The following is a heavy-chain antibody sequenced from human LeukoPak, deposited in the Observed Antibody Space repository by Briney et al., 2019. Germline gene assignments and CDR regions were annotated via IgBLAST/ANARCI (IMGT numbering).Heavy chain of an antibody. V-gene: IGHV4-39*07. D-gene: IGHD1-26*01. CDR1: GGSITSTTDS. J-gene: IGHJ4*02. Sequence: PSETLSLTCAVSGGSITSTTDSWAWIRQSPGKGLEWIGSIYYSGSTYYNPALKSRVTISVDTSKNQFSLKLSSVTAADTAVYYCAREGGSYVIDYWGQGTLVTVSS. CDR3: AREGGSYVIDY. CDR2: IYYSGST.